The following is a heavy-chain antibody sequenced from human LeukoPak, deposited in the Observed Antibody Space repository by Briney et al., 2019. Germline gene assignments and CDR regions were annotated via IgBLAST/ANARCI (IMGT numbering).Heavy chain of an antibody. D-gene: IGHD4-11*01. J-gene: IGHJ4*02. CDR1: GYTFTSYG. V-gene: IGHV1-18*01. CDR2: ISTYNGNT. Sequence: ASVKVSCKASGYTFTSYGISWLRRAPGQGLEWMGWISTYNGNTNYAQKLQDRVTMTTDTSTTTAYMDLRSLRTDDTAIYYCASWFSGGNYALGYWGQGTRVTVSS. CDR3: ASWFSGGNYALGY.